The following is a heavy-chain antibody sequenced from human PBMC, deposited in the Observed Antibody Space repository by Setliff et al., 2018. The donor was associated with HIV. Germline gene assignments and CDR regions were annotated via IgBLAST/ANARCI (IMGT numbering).Heavy chain of an antibody. J-gene: IGHJ5*02. CDR1: GGSFSGYY. CDR2: INHSGST. V-gene: IGHV4-34*01. D-gene: IGHD2-8*01. Sequence: SETLSLTCAVYGGSFSGYYWSWIRQPPGKGLEWIGEINHSGSTNYNPSLKSRVTISVDTSKNQFSLKLTSVTAADTAMYYCARTGWAQLIQGAWFGPWGQGVLVTVSS. CDR3: ARTGWAQLIQGAWFGP.